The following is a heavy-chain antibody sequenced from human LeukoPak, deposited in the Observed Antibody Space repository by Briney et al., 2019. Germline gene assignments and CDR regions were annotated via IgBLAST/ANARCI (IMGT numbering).Heavy chain of an antibody. CDR3: ARHLEYYDSSGYPNDAFDI. V-gene: IGHV4-59*08. CDR1: GGSISSYY. CDR2: IYYSGST. J-gene: IGHJ3*02. D-gene: IGHD3-22*01. Sequence: SETLSLTCTVSGGSISSYYWSWIRQPPGKGLEWIGYIYYSGSTNYNPSLKSRVTISVDTSKNQFSLKLSSVTAADTAVYYCARHLEYYDSSGYPNDAFDIWGQGTMVTVSS.